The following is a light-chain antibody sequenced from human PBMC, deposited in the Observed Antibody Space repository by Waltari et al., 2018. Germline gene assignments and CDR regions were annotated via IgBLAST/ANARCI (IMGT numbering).Light chain of an antibody. CDR1: QDIGTY. Sequence: AIRITQSPSSLSASTGDIVTITCRSNQDIGTYLAWYQQTPGKAPRLLLHGASTLQTGVPSRFSGSGSGTDFNLTIACLQSKDFVTYFCQQYYAYPLTFGGWTKVEMK. V-gene: IGKV1-8*01. J-gene: IGKJ4*01. CDR3: QQYYAYPLT. CDR2: GAS.